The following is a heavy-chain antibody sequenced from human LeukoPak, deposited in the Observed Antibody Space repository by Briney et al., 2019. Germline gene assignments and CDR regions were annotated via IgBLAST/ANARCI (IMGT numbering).Heavy chain of an antibody. D-gene: IGHD5-18*01. J-gene: IGHJ5*02. Sequence: SETLSLTCAVYGGSFSGYYWSWIRQPPGKGLEWIGEINHSGSTNYNPSLKSRVTISVDTSKNQFSLKLSSVTAADTAVYYCARGKGYSYVYFWFDPWGQGTLVTVTS. V-gene: IGHV4-34*01. CDR3: ARGKGYSYVYFWFDP. CDR2: INHSGST. CDR1: GGSFSGYY.